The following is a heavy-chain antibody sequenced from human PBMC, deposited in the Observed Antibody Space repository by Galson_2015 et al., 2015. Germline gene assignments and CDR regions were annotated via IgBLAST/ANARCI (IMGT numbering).Heavy chain of an antibody. CDR1: GDSVSSNSAA. V-gene: IGHV6-1*01. CDR3: ARDDRETAAGTGPQNNGMDV. D-gene: IGHD6-13*01. CDR2: TYYRSKWYS. J-gene: IGHJ6*02. Sequence: CAISGDSVSSNSAAWNWIRQSPSRGLEWLGRTYYRSKWYSDYAVSVKGRITINPDTSKNQFFLQLNSVTPEDTAVYYCARDDRETAAGTGPQNNGMDVWGQGTTVTVSS.